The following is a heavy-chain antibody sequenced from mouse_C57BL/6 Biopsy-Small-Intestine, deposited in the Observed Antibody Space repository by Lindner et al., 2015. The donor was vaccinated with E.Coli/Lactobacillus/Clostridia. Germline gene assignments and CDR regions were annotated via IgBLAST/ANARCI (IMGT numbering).Heavy chain of an antibody. J-gene: IGHJ3*01. CDR1: GFTLSDYG. V-gene: IGHV5-17*01. D-gene: IGHD1-1*01. Sequence: VQLQESGGGLVKPGGSLKPSCAASGFTLSDYGMHWVRQAPEKGLEWVAYISSGSGTIYYADTVKGRFTISRDDAKNTLFLQMTSLRSEDTAMYYCARPGYVSSFAYWGQGTLVTVSA. CDR2: ISSGSGTI. CDR3: ARPGYVSSFAY.